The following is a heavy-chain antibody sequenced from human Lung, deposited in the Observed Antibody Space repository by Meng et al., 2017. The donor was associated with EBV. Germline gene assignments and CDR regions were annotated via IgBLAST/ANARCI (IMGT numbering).Heavy chain of an antibody. CDR1: GGSISSKNYY. J-gene: IGHJ5*02. CDR2: IYYSGST. CDR3: ATTTVRGVNCIDP. D-gene: IGHD3-10*01. V-gene: IGHV4-31*03. Sequence: QVQLQESGPGLVNPSETLFLTCTVSGGSISSKNYYWSWIRQHPGKGLEWIGYIYYSGSTYYNPSLKSRVTISVDTSKNQFSLNLTFVTAADTAVYYCATTTVRGVNCIDPWGQGTLVTVSS.